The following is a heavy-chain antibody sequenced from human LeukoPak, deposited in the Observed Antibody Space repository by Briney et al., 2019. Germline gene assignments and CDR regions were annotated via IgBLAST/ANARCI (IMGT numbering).Heavy chain of an antibody. CDR3: AKATTYYYDSSIKTAAFDI. CDR1: GFTFSSYG. D-gene: IGHD3-22*01. J-gene: IGHJ3*02. V-gene: IGHV3-30*02. CDR2: LRYDGSNK. Sequence: PGGSLRLSCAASGFTFSSYGMHWVRQAPGKGLEWVAFLRYDGSNKYYADSVKGRFTISRDNSKNTLYLQMNSLRAEDMALYYCAKATTYYYDSSIKTAAFDIWGQGTMVTVSS.